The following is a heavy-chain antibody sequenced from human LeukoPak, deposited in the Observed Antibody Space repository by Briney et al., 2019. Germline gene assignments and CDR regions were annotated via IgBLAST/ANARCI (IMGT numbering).Heavy chain of an antibody. CDR2: IYYSGST. V-gene: IGHV4-59*01. D-gene: IGHD3-3*01. CDR3: ARDIGYDFWSGYSSMNWFDP. J-gene: IGHJ5*02. Sequence: PSETLSLTCTVSGGSISSYYWSWIRQPPGKGLKWIGYIYYSGSTNYNPSLKSRVTISVDTSKNQFSLKLSSVTAADTAVYYCARDIGYDFWSGYSSMNWFDPWGQGTLVTVSS. CDR1: GGSISSYY.